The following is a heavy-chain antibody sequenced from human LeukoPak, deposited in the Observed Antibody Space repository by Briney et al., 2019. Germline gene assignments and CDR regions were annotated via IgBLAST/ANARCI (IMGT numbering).Heavy chain of an antibody. D-gene: IGHD2-8*02. CDR2: ICYSGNT. Sequence: SETLSLTCTVSGGSISSYYWSWIRQPPGKGLEWIGYICYSGNTNYNPSLKSRVTISVDTSKKQFSLKMSSVTAADTAVYYCARAVGYASGFDLWGQGTLVTVSS. CDR1: GGSISSYY. J-gene: IGHJ4*02. CDR3: ARAVGYASGFDL. V-gene: IGHV4-59*12.